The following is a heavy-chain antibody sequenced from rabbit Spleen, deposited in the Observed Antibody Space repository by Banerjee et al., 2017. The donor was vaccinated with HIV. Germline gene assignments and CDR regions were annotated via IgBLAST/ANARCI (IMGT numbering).Heavy chain of an antibody. CDR3: ARDLDDVICWNFGL. Sequence: QLVESRGGLVTPGGSLKLSCKASGFTISSNYWMNWVRQAPGKGLEWIGYIDPIFGTTSYASWVNGRLTISSDNAQNTVDLQMNSLTAADTATYFCARDLDDVICWNFGLWGQGTLVTVS. CDR1: GFTISSNY. J-gene: IGHJ3*01. V-gene: IGHV1S7*01. CDR2: IDPIFGTT. D-gene: IGHD1-1*01.